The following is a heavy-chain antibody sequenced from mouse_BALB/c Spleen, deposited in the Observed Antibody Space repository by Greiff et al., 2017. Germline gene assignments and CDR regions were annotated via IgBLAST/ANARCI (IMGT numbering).Heavy chain of an antibody. CDR1: GYTFTSYW. CDR3: ARDDYDEAY. J-gene: IGHJ3*01. D-gene: IGHD2-4*01. Sequence: QVQLQQSGAELARPGASVKLSCKASGYTFTSYWMQWVKQRPGQGLEWIGAIYPGDGDTRYTKKFKGKATLTADKSSSTAYMQLSSLASEDSAVYYCARDDYDEAYWGQGTLGTVSA. V-gene: IGHV1-87*01. CDR2: IYPGDGDT.